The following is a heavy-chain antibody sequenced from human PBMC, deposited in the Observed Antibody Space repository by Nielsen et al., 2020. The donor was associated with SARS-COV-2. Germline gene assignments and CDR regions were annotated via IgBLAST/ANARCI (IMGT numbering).Heavy chain of an antibody. D-gene: IGHD3-22*01. CDR3: LYSGAYYRSSEY. CDR1: GGTFSASA. CDR2: IIPMFGTT. J-gene: IGHJ4*02. V-gene: IGHV1-69*13. Sequence: SVKVSCKASGGTFSASAINWVRQAPGHGLEWMGGIIPMFGTTNYARKFQGRVTITADASTSGVSMELSSLRSDDTAVYYCLYSGAYYRSSEYWGQGTLVTVSS.